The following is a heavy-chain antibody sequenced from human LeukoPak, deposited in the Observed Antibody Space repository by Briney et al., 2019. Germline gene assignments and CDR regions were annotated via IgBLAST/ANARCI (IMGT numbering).Heavy chain of an antibody. D-gene: IGHD3-16*01. CDR3: SRENGAFSPFGY. J-gene: IGHJ4*02. Sequence: PSETLSLTCGVSGGSITNTNWWSWVRQPPGQGLEWIGELSLTGLTHYNPSLESRVTVSLDKSKNQLSLNLTSVTAADTAVYFCSRENGAFSPFGYWGQGILVTVSS. CDR2: LSLTGLT. V-gene: IGHV4-4*02. CDR1: GGSITNTNW.